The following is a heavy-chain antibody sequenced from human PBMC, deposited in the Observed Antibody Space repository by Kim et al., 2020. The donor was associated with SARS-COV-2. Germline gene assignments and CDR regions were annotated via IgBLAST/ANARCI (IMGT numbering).Heavy chain of an antibody. J-gene: IGHJ4*02. CDR2: INGNGDTT. CDR1: GFIFTSYG. V-gene: IGHV3-23*01. D-gene: IGHD1-20*01. Sequence: GGSLRLSCAASGFIFTSYGMAWVRQAPGKGLEWVSAINGNGDTTYYSDSVKGRFTISRDNSKNTLYLQMNSLRAEDTALYYCGTSPRYKWDHGYWGQGTLVTVSS. CDR3: GTSPRYKWDHGY.